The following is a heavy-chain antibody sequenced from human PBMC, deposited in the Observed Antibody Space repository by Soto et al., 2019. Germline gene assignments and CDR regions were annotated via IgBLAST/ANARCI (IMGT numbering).Heavy chain of an antibody. D-gene: IGHD2-21*02. CDR1: GYTFTSYA. J-gene: IGHJ4*02. Sequence: ASVKVSCKASGYTFTSYAMHWVRQAPGQRLEWMGWINAGNGNTKYSQKFQGRVTITRDTSASTAYMELSSLRSEDTAVYYCARSIVVVTAADYWGQGTLVTAS. CDR2: INAGNGNT. V-gene: IGHV1-3*01. CDR3: ARSIVVVTAADY.